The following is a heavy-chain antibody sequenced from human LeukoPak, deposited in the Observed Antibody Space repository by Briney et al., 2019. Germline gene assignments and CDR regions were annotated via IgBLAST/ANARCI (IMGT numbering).Heavy chain of an antibody. CDR1: GGSISSYY. V-gene: IGHV4-59*01. CDR2: IYYSGST. D-gene: IGHD2-8*01. Sequence: PSETLSLTCTVSGGSISSYYWSWIRQPPGKGLEWIGYIYYSGSTNYNPSLKSRVTISVDTSKNQFSLKLSSVTAADTAVYYCARAPGCCTNGVCYSRYYYGMDVWGQGTTVTVSS. J-gene: IGHJ6*02. CDR3: ARAPGCCTNGVCYSRYYYGMDV.